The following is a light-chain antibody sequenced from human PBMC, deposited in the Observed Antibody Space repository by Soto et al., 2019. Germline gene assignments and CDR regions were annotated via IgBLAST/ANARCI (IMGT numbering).Light chain of an antibody. CDR1: QSISSW. CDR2: KAS. CDR3: QQKKSLNT. V-gene: IGKV1-5*03. J-gene: IGKJ2*01. Sequence: DIQMTQSPSTLSASVGDRVTITCRASQSISSWLAWYQQKPGKAPKLLIYKASSLESGVPSRFSGSGSGTEFPLHISRLPPDDFAIFYDQQKKSLNTLGQGTKLEI.